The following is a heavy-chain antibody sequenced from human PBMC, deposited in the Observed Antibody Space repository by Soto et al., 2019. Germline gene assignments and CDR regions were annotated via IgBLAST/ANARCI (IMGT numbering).Heavy chain of an antibody. V-gene: IGHV3-30*18. J-gene: IGHJ4*02. CDR3: VKDRSDTWSFDY. CDR1: GFIYSSCA. Sequence: QVQLVESGGGVVQPGRPLRLSCSASGFIYSSCAMHWVRQVPGKGLEWLAVVSHDGTLYPYADSVKGRFTISRDNSRKMLYLQMNSLRPDDTAVYYCVKDRSDTWSFDYWGQGTLVTVSS. CDR2: VSHDGTLY. D-gene: IGHD2-8*02.